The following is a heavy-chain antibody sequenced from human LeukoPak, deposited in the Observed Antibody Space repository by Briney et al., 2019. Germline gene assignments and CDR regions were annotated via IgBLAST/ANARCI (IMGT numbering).Heavy chain of an antibody. D-gene: IGHD3-10*01. CDR2: INWNGAGT. CDR3: ARVAKYYYGSETYYFFEH. V-gene: IGHV3-20*04. J-gene: IGHJ4*02. CDR1: EFTFDDYA. Sequence: WPGGSLRLSCATSEFTFDDYAMSWVRQAPGKGLEWVSGINWNGAGTVYGDSVKGRFTISRDNAKNSLYLQMNSLRVEDTAVYYCARVAKYYYGSETYYFFEHWGQGTPVTASS.